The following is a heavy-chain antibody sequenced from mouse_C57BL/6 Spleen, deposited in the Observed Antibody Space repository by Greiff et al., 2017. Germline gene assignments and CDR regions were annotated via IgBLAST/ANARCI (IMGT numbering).Heavy chain of an antibody. CDR3: AREGTVVAQGYFDV. J-gene: IGHJ1*03. D-gene: IGHD1-1*01. CDR2: IHPNSGST. CDR1: GYTFTSYW. Sequence: QVQLQQPGAELVKPGASVKLSCKASGYTFTSYWMHWVKQRPGQGLEWIGMIHPNSGSTNYNEKFKSKATLTVDKSSSTAYMQLSSLTSEDSAVYYCAREGTVVAQGYFDVWGTGTTVTVSS. V-gene: IGHV1-64*01.